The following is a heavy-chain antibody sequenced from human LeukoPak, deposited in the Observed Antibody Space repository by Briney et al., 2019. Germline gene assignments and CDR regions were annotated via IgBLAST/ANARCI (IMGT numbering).Heavy chain of an antibody. Sequence: GGSLRLSCAASGFTFSSYAMSWVRQAPGKGLEWVSAISGSGGSTYYADSVKGRFTISRDNTKNTLYLQMNSLRAEDTAVYYCVKDCMPTVVYNWFDPWGQGTLVTVSS. V-gene: IGHV3-23*01. CDR3: VKDCMPTVVYNWFDP. J-gene: IGHJ5*02. D-gene: IGHD4-23*01. CDR2: ISGSGGST. CDR1: GFTFSSYA.